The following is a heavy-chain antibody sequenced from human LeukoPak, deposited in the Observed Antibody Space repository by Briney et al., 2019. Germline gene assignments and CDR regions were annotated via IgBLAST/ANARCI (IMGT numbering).Heavy chain of an antibody. J-gene: IGHJ6*03. D-gene: IGHD3-3*01. CDR2: IIPIFGTA. V-gene: IGHV1-69*05. CDR3: AQSPYYDFWSGYSLGYYYYMDV. Sequence: ASVHVSCKASGGTFSSYAISWVRQAPGQGREGMGGIIPIFGTANYAQKFQGRVTITTDESTSTAYMELSSLRSEDTAVYYCAQSPYYDFWSGYSLGYYYYMDVWGKGTTVTVSS. CDR1: GGTFSSYA.